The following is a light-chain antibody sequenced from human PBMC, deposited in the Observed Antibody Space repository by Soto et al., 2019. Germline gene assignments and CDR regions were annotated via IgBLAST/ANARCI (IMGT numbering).Light chain of an antibody. Sequence: IVLTQSPGTLSLSPGERVTLSCRASQSVSSSYVTWYQQKPGQAPRLLIYGASSRATGIPDRFSGSGSATDFTLTISRLEPEDSAVYFCPQYGSSPPSFGQGTKLEIK. V-gene: IGKV3-20*01. CDR1: QSVSSSY. J-gene: IGKJ2*01. CDR3: PQYGSSPPS. CDR2: GAS.